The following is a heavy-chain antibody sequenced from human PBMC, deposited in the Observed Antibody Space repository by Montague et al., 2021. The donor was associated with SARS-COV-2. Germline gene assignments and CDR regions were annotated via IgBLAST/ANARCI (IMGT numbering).Heavy chain of an antibody. J-gene: IGHJ2*01. Sequence: SLRLSCAASGFTFSSYAVSWVRQAPGKGLEWVSGISSSGGHTYYADSVKGRSTISRDNSKNTLYLQMNSLGAEDTAVYYCAKDRGGNSDWYFDLWGRGTLVIGSS. CDR2: ISSSGGHT. V-gene: IGHV3-23*01. CDR1: GFTFSSYA. CDR3: AKDRGGNSDWYFDL. D-gene: IGHD4-23*01.